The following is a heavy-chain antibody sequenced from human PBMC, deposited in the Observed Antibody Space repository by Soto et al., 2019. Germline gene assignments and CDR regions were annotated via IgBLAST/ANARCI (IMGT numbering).Heavy chain of an antibody. Sequence: DVQLVESGGGLVQPGGSLRLSCAASGFTFSTYYMTWVRQAPGKGLEWVASIKNDGSEQYYVDSVKGRFTISRDNAKNSLYLQMNSLRAGATALYYCSRENWFQDYWGQGTRVTVSS. D-gene: IGHD3-10*01. CDR3: SRENWFQDY. CDR1: GFTFSTYY. V-gene: IGHV3-7*03. J-gene: IGHJ4*02. CDR2: IKNDGSEQ.